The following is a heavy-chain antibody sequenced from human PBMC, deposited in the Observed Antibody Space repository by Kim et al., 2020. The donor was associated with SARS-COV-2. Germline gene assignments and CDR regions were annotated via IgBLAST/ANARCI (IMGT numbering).Heavy chain of an antibody. CDR3: TASYYYDSSGYSPGSYGMDV. CDR2: IRSKANSYAT. D-gene: IGHD3-22*01. J-gene: IGHJ6*02. Sequence: GGSLRLSCAASGFTFSGSAMHWVRQASGKGLEWVGRIRSKANSYATAYAASVKGRFTITRDDSKNTAYLQMNSLKTEDTAVYYCTASYYYDSSGYSPGSYGMDVWGQGTTVTVSS. V-gene: IGHV3-73*01. CDR1: GFTFSGSA.